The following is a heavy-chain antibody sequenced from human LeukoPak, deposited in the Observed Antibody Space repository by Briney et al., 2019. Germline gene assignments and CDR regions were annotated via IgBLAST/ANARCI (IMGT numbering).Heavy chain of an antibody. CDR3: AKGGPQFFDY. D-gene: IGHD5-24*01. V-gene: IGHV3-23*01. J-gene: IGHJ4*02. Sequence: GGSLRLSCVVSGFTFSDYAMSWVRQAPGKGLEWVSTISGSGGRSYSGDPVKGRFTISRDNSRNTLYLQMNSLRVEDTAIYYCAKGGPQFFDYWGQGTLVTVSS. CDR1: GFTFSDYA. CDR2: ISGSGGRS.